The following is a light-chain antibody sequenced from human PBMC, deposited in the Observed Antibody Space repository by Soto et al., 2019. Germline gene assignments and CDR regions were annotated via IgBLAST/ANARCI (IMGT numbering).Light chain of an antibody. V-gene: IGLV2-14*01. Sequence: QSALTQPASVSGSPGQSITISCTGTSSDVGAYNFVSWYQQHPGKAPKLMIFDVNTRPSGVSDRFSGSRSGNTASLTISGLQADDEADYHCSSYTSSSTYVFGTGTKLTVL. CDR2: DVN. CDR3: SSYTSSSTYV. J-gene: IGLJ1*01. CDR1: SSDVGAYNF.